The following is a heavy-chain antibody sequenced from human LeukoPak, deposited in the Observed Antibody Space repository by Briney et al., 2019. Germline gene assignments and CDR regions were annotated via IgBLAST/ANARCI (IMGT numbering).Heavy chain of an antibody. J-gene: IGHJ4*02. CDR1: GFTFSNHG. Sequence: PGGSLRLSCAPSGFTFSNHGMHWVRQAPGKGLEWVAIISSDGSRKYYAHSVEGRFTISRDNSKNTLYLQMDSLRAEDTAAYYCARDRAWNYFDSWAREPWSPSPQ. D-gene: IGHD3-3*01. V-gene: IGHV3-30*03. CDR2: ISSDGSRK. CDR3: ARDRAWNYFDS.